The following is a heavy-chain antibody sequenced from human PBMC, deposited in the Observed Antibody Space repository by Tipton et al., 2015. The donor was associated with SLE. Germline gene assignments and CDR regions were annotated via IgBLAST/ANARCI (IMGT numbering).Heavy chain of an antibody. V-gene: IGHV4-34*01. CDR2: INHSGST. Sequence: TLSLTCTVSGGSISSYYWSWIRQPPGKGLEWIGEINHSGSTNYNPSLKSRVTISVDTSKNQFSLKLSSVTAADTAVYYCARGAGVIKGYFDYWGQGTLVTVSS. J-gene: IGHJ4*02. D-gene: IGHD3-22*01. CDR3: ARGAGVIKGYFDY. CDR1: GGSISSYY.